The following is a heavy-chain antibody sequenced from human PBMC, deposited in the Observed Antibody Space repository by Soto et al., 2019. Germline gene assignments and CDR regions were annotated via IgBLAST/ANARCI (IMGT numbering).Heavy chain of an antibody. CDR1: GGTFSSYA. J-gene: IGHJ4*02. CDR2: IIPIFGTA. V-gene: IGHV1-69*13. Sequence: GASVKVSCKASGGTFSSYAISWVRQAPGQGLEWMGGIIPIFGTANYAQKFQGRVTITADESTSTAYMELSSLRSEDTAVYYCAREPPPGYDILTGYSNLDYWGQGTLVTVSS. CDR3: AREPPPGYDILTGYSNLDY. D-gene: IGHD3-9*01.